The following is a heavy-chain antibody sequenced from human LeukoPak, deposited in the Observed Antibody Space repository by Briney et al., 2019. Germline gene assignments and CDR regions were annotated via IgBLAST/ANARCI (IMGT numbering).Heavy chain of an antibody. CDR3: ARDVGRIAVAGGVGY. Sequence: GGSLRLSCAASGFTVSNSYMSWVRQAPGKGLEWVANIKQGGSEKYYVDSLKGRFTISRDNAKNSLYLQMNSLRAEDTAVYYCARDVGRIAVAGGVGYWGQGTLVTVSS. D-gene: IGHD6-19*01. V-gene: IGHV3-7*01. CDR1: GFTVSNSY. CDR2: IKQGGSEK. J-gene: IGHJ4*02.